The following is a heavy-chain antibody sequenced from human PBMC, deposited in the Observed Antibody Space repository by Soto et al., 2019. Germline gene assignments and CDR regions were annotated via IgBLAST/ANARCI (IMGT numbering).Heavy chain of an antibody. Sequence: SETLSLTCTVSGGSISSYYWSWIRQPPGKGLEWIGYIYYSGSTNYNPSLKSRVTILVDTSKNQFSLKLSSVTAADTAVYYCARETGIREVPAAPSPNWFDPWGQGTLVTVSS. CDR3: ARETGIREVPAAPSPNWFDP. V-gene: IGHV4-59*01. J-gene: IGHJ5*02. CDR2: IYYSGST. CDR1: GGSISSYY. D-gene: IGHD2-2*01.